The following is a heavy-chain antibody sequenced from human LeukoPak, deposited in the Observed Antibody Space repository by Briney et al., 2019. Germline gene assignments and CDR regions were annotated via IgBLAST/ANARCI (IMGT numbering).Heavy chain of an antibody. CDR3: ATPAGITMVRAHAFDI. J-gene: IGHJ3*02. V-gene: IGHV1-24*01. CDR1: GYTLTELS. CDR2: FDPEDGET. Sequence: ASVKVSCKVSGYTLTELSMHWVRQAPGKGLEWMGGFDPEDGETIYAQKFQGRVTMTEDTSTDTAYMELSSLRSEDTAVYYCATPAGITMVRAHAFDIWGQGTMVTVSS. D-gene: IGHD3-10*01.